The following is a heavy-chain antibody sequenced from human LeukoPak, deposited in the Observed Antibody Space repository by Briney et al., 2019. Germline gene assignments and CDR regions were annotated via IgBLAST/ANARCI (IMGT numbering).Heavy chain of an antibody. CDR1: GGSISSGGYY. D-gene: IGHD6-13*01. J-gene: IGHJ5*02. Sequence: SQTLSLTCTVSGGSISSGGYYWSWIRQHPGKSLEWIGFIYYSGSTYYNPSLKSRVTISLDTSKNQFSLNLSSVTAADTAVYYCARATGGAAAADFDPWGQRTPVTVSS. CDR3: ARATGGAAAADFDP. CDR2: IYYSGST. V-gene: IGHV4-31*03.